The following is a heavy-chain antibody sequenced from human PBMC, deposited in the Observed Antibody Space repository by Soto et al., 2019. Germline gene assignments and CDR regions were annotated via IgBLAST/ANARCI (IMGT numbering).Heavy chain of an antibody. CDR1: GGSISSGGYS. CDR2: IYHSGST. V-gene: IGHV4-30-2*02. D-gene: IGHD3-22*01. J-gene: IGHJ5*02. CDR3: ARLRRRDRSSFQEWFDP. Sequence: PSETLSLTCAVSGGSISSGGYSWSWIRQPPGKGLECIGYIYHSGSTYYNPSLKSRVTISVDRSKNQFSLKLRSVTAADTAVYYCARLRRRDRSSFQEWFDPWGKGILVTVSS.